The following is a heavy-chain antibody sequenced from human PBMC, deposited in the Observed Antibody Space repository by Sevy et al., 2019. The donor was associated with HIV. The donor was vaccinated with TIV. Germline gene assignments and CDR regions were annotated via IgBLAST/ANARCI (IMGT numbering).Heavy chain of an antibody. V-gene: IGHV3-7*01. Sequence: GGSLRLSCAASGFTFSSYWMTWVRQAPGKGLEWVANIKQDMSEKYYADSVKGRFTISRDNARNSLYLQMNSLRAEDTAVYYCAREDGSRQYFQYWGQGTLVTVSS. CDR1: GFTFSSYW. CDR3: AREDGSRQYFQY. J-gene: IGHJ1*01. CDR2: IKQDMSEK. D-gene: IGHD6-13*01.